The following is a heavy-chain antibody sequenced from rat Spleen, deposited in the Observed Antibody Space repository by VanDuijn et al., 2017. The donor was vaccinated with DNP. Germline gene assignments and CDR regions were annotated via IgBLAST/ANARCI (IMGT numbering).Heavy chain of an antibody. D-gene: IGHD3-1*01. CDR1: GFPFSDYF. V-gene: IGHV5-25*01. CDR2: ITNTGGNT. J-gene: IGHJ1*01. Sequence: EVHLVESGGGLVQPGRSLKLSCAASGFPFSDYFMAWVRQAPTKGLEWVASITNTGGNTYYRDSVKGRFTISRDDAKSGLYLQMNSLKSEDTATYYCARGSTSIYWYFDFWGPGTMVTVS. CDR3: ARGSTSIYWYFDF.